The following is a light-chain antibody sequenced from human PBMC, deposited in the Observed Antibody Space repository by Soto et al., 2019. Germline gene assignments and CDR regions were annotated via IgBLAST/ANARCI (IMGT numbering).Light chain of an antibody. CDR2: DAS. Sequence: EIVLTQSPATLSLSPGERATLYCRASQSVSSYLAWYQQKPGQAPRLLIYDASNRATGIQARFSSSGSGTDFALTISSLEPEDFAVYYCQQRSSCPPIIFGQGTRLEIK. CDR3: QQRSSCPPII. J-gene: IGKJ5*01. CDR1: QSVSSY. V-gene: IGKV3-11*01.